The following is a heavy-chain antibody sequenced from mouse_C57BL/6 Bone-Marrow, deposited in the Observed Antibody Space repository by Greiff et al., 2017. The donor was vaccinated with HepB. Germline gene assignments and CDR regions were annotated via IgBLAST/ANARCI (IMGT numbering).Heavy chain of an antibody. Sequence: QVQLKESGPGLVAPSPTLSISCPVSGFSFTSYGVDWVRQPPGKGLEWLGVIWGGGSTNYNSALMSRLSISTDNSKSQVFLKMNSLQTDDTAMYYCAKHYDYDKNYYAMDYWGQGTSVTVSS. V-gene: IGHV2-9*01. J-gene: IGHJ4*01. D-gene: IGHD2-4*01. CDR2: IWGGGST. CDR1: GFSFTSYG. CDR3: AKHYDYDKNYYAMDY.